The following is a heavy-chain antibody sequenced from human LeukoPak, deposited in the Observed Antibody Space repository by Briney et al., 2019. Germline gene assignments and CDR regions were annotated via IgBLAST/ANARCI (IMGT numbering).Heavy chain of an antibody. J-gene: IGHJ6*03. CDR2: IYTSGST. V-gene: IGHV4-4*07. CDR3: ARENYYDSSGYYYYYYYYMDV. Sequence: SETLSLTCTVSGGSISSYYWSWIRQPAGKGLEWIGRIYTSGSTNYNPSLKSRVTISVDTSKNQFSLKLSSVTAADTAVYYCARENYYDSSGYYYYYYYYMDVWGKGTTVTVSS. CDR1: GGSISSYY. D-gene: IGHD3-22*01.